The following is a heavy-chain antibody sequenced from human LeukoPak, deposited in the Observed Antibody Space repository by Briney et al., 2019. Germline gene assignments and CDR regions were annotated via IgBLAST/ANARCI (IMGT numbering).Heavy chain of an antibody. V-gene: IGHV1-3*01. J-gene: IGHJ4*02. D-gene: IGHD6-19*01. CDR3: ARAPYSSGRLDY. CDR2: INAGNGNT. Sequence: ASVKVSCKASGYTFTSYAMHWVRQAPGQRLEWMGWINAGNGNTKYSQKFQGRVTITRDTSASTAYMELSSLRSEDTAVYYCARAPYSSGRLDYWGQGTLVTVSS. CDR1: GYTFTSYA.